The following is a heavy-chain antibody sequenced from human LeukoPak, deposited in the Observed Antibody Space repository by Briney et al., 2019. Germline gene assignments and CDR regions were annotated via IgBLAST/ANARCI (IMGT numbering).Heavy chain of an antibody. CDR3: ATWRGSGSYGGYFDY. V-gene: IGHV3-21*01. D-gene: IGHD3-10*01. J-gene: IGHJ4*02. Sequence: GGSLRLSCAASGFTFSSYSMNWVRQAPGKGLEWVSSISSSSSYIYYADSVKGRFTISRDNAKNSLYLQMNSLRAEDTAVYYCATWRGSGSYGGYFDYWGQGTPVTASS. CDR2: ISSSSSYI. CDR1: GFTFSSYS.